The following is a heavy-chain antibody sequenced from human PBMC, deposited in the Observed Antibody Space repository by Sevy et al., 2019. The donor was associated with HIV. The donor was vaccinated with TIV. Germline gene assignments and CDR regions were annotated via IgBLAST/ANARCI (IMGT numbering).Heavy chain of an antibody. CDR2: IWHDGSNK. CDR3: ARETDNSARWLDP. CDR1: GFTFNFHG. Sequence: GGSLRLSCAASGFTFNFHGMHWVRQAPGKGLEWVAFIWHDGSNKYMADSVKGRFTISRDNSKNTLFLQMNSLTVEDTAVYYCARETDNSARWLDPWGQGTVVTVSS. V-gene: IGHV3-30*02. D-gene: IGHD4-4*01. J-gene: IGHJ5*02.